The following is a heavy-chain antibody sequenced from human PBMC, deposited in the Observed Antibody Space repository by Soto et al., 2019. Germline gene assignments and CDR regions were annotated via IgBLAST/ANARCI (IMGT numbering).Heavy chain of an antibody. CDR1: GGSFSGYY. D-gene: IGHD3-10*01. V-gene: IGHV4-34*01. CDR3: ARGRRIIWVGELFDY. Sequence: PSETLSLTCAVYGGSFSGYYWSWIRQPPGKGLEWIGEINHSGSTNYNPSLKSRVTISVDTSKNQFSLKLSSVTAADTAVYYCARGRRIIWVGELFDYWGQGTLVTVSS. CDR2: INHSGST. J-gene: IGHJ4*02.